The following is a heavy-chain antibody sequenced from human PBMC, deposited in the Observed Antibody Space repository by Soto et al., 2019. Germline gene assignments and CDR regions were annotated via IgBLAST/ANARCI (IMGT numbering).Heavy chain of an antibody. J-gene: IGHJ4*02. D-gene: IGHD3-22*01. V-gene: IGHV3-30*18. CDR2: ISYDGSNK. Sequence: QVQLVESGGGVVQPGRSLSLSCAASGFTFSSYGMHWVRQAPGKGLEWVAVISYDGSNKYYADSVKGRFTISRDNSKNTLYLQMNSLRAEDTAVYYCAKDEGPSYYDSSGYYSPGAYWGQGTLVTVSS. CDR1: GFTFSSYG. CDR3: AKDEGPSYYDSSGYYSPGAY.